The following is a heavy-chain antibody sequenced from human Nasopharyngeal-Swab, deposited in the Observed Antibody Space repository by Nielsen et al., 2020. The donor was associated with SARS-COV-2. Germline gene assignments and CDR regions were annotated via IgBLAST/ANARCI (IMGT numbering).Heavy chain of an antibody. J-gene: IGHJ4*02. V-gene: IGHV3-7*01. CDR2: IKQVGSEK. CDR3: ARVPYNWNYNRTQLKYYFDY. D-gene: IGHD1-7*01. Sequence: WIRQPPGKGPEWEANIKQVGSEKYYVDSVKGRFTISRDNAKNSLYLQMNSLRAEDTAVYYCARVPYNWNYNRTQLKYYFDYWGQGTLVTVSS.